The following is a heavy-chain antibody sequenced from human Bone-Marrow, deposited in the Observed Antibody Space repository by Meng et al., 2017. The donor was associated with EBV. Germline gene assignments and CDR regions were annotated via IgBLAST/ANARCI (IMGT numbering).Heavy chain of an antibody. CDR1: GVTFTYST. V-gene: IGHV7-4-1*02. D-gene: IGHD3-22*01. CDR2: INTNTGNP. CDR3: ARAHDSSGYYPLT. Sequence: GQLVQCGSELKEPGASVKVSCKASGVTFTYSTMNWVRQAPGQGLEWLGWINTNTGNPTYAQGFTGRVVFSLDTSVSTAYLQISSLKAEDTAVYYCARAHDSSGYYPLTWGQGTLVTVSS. J-gene: IGHJ5*02.